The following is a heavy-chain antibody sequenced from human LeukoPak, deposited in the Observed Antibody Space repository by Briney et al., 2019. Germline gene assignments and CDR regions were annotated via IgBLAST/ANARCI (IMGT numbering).Heavy chain of an antibody. Sequence: SETLSLTCTVSGVSISSSSYYWGWIRQPPGKGLEWIGSIYYAGNTYYTPSFKSRVTISVDTSRNQFSLKLGSVTASDTAVYYCASQNRYCSNGICFNYFDYWGQGTLVTVSS. V-gene: IGHV4-39*01. CDR1: GVSISSSSYY. D-gene: IGHD2-8*01. CDR3: ASQNRYCSNGICFNYFDY. CDR2: IYYAGNT. J-gene: IGHJ4*02.